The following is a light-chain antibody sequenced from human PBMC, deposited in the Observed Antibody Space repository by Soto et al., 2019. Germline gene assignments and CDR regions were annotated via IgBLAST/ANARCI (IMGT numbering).Light chain of an antibody. CDR1: DNDVGGYDF. CDR3: CSHSTSIAWV. J-gene: IGLJ3*02. V-gene: IGLV2-14*01. CDR2: QVT. Sequence: QSALTQSASVSGSPGQSITISCTGTDNDVGGYDFVSWYQQHPGRAPKLLIHQVTIRLSGISSRFSGSKSGNTASLTITGLQPEDEAMYFCCSHSTSIAWVFGGGTKVIVL.